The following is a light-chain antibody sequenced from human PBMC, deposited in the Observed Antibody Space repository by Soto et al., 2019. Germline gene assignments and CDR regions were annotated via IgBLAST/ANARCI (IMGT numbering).Light chain of an antibody. Sequence: EIVLTQSPGTLSLSPGERATLSCRASQSVSSSYLAWYQQKPGQAPRLLIYGASSRATGIPVRFSGSGSGTDFTLTISGLEPEDFAIYYCQQYGSSSITFGQGTRLEIK. CDR2: GAS. V-gene: IGKV3-20*01. CDR1: QSVSSSY. CDR3: QQYGSSSIT. J-gene: IGKJ5*01.